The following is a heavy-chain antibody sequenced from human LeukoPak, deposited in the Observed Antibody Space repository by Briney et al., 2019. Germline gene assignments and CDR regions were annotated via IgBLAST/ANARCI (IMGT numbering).Heavy chain of an antibody. V-gene: IGHV3-23*01. D-gene: IGHD3-10*01. CDR3: AKDPGPYGSGSYSFDY. Sequence: GGTLRLSCAASGITFSSYGMSWVRQAPGKGLEWVSAISGSGGSTYYADSVKGRFTISRDNSKNTLYLQMNSLRAEDTAVYYCAKDPGPYGSGSYSFDYWGQGTLVTVSS. J-gene: IGHJ4*02. CDR1: GITFSSYG. CDR2: ISGSGGST.